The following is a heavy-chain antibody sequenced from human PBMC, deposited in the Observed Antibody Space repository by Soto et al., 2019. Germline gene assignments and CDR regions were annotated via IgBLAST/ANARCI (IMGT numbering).Heavy chain of an antibody. CDR3: ASVGYCSGGSCYGGPDDYYYYMDV. CDR2: ISAYNGNT. CDR1: GYTFTSYG. D-gene: IGHD2-15*01. V-gene: IGHV1-18*01. J-gene: IGHJ6*03. Sequence: ASVKVSCKASGYTFTSYGISWVRQAPGQGLEWMGWISAYNGNTNYAQKLQGRVTMTTDTSTSTAYMELRSLRSDDTAVYYCASVGYCSGGSCYGGPDDYYYYMDVWGKGTTVTVSS.